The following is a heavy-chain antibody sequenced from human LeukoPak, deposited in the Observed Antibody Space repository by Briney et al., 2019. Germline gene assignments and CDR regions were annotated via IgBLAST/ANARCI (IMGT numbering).Heavy chain of an antibody. D-gene: IGHD7-27*01. V-gene: IGHV3-33*04. Sequence: GGSLRLSCAASGFTFSRFGMHWVRQAPGEGLEWVVVIWSGGNNKYYADSVQGRFTISRDNSKNMLYLHMTSLRVEDTAMYYCARGASYWGDYYYGMDVWGQGTRVTVSS. CDR3: ARGASYWGDYYYGMDV. CDR1: GFTFSRFG. J-gene: IGHJ6*02. CDR2: IWSGGNNK.